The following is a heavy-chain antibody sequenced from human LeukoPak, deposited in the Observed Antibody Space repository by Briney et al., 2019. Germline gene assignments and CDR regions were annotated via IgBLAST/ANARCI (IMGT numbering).Heavy chain of an antibody. CDR1: GGSFSGYY. J-gene: IGHJ4*02. Sequence: SETLSLTCAVYGGSFSGYYWSWIRQPPGKGPEWIGEINHSGSTNYNPSLKSRVTISVDTSKNQFSLKLGSVTAADTAVYYCASGIFYGGIREYYFDYWGQGTLVTVSS. CDR3: ASGIFYGGIREYYFDY. CDR2: INHSGST. D-gene: IGHD4-23*01. V-gene: IGHV4-34*01.